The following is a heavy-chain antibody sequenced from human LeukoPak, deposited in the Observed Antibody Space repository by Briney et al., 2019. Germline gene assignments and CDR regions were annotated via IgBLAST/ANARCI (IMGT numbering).Heavy chain of an antibody. CDR1: GFTFSNYA. V-gene: IGHV3-23*01. D-gene: IGHD3-3*01. CDR3: AKDFTANYDFWSGYPH. Sequence: GGSLRLSCAASGFTFSNYAMSWVRQAPGKGLDWVSAISGSGGSTYYADSVKGRFTISRDNSKNTLYLQMNSLRAEDTAVYYCAKDFTANYDFWSGYPHWGQGTLITFSS. J-gene: IGHJ4*02. CDR2: ISGSGGST.